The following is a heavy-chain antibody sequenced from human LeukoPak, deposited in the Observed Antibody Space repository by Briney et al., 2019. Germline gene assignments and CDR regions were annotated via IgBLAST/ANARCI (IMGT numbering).Heavy chain of an antibody. J-gene: IGHJ5*02. D-gene: IGHD3-10*01. CDR2: INPNSGGT. Sequence: ASVKVSCKASGYTFTGYYMHWVRQAPGQGLEWMGWINPNSGGTNYAQKFQGRVTMTRDTSISTAYMGLRRLRSDDTAVYYCARAGVYYDSGSHRGWFDPWGQGTLVTVSS. CDR1: GYTFTGYY. V-gene: IGHV1-2*02. CDR3: ARAGVYYDSGSHRGWFDP.